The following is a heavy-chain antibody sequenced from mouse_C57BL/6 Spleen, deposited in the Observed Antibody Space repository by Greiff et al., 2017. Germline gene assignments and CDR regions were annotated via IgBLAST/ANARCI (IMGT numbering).Heavy chain of an antibody. Sequence: EVHLVESGGGLVKPGGSLKLSCAASGFTFSSYAMSWVRQTPDKRLEWVATISDGGSYTYYPDNVKGRFTISRDNAKNNLYLQMSHLKSEDTAMYYCARDDYGLSYYAMDYWGQGTSVTVSS. CDR3: ARDDYGLSYYAMDY. CDR1: GFTFSSYA. V-gene: IGHV5-4*01. J-gene: IGHJ4*01. D-gene: IGHD2-4*01. CDR2: ISDGGSYT.